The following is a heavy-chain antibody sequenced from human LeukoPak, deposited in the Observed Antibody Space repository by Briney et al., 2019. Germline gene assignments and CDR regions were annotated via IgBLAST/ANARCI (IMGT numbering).Heavy chain of an antibody. Sequence: SDTLSLTCTVSGGSISSFYWSWIRQPPGKGLKGIGYIYYSGSTNYNASLTSRISISVDTSKNHFSLKLSSVTAADTAVYFCARGAQYRITHFDAWGQGTLVTVS. CDR2: IYYSGST. CDR3: ARGAQYRITHFDA. CDR1: GGSISSFY. J-gene: IGHJ4*02. D-gene: IGHD5-12*01. V-gene: IGHV4-59*01.